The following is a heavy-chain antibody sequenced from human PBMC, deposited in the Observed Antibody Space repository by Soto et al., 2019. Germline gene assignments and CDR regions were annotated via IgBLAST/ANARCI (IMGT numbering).Heavy chain of an antibody. CDR3: AKRYYDILTGYSGMDV. J-gene: IGHJ6*02. CDR2: ISGSGGST. Sequence: EVQLLESGGGLVQPGGSLRLSCAASGFTFSSYAMSWVRQAPGKGLEWVSAISGSGGSTYYADSVKGRFTISRDNSKNTLYLQMNSLRAEDTAVYYFAKRYYDILTGYSGMDVWGQGTTVTVSS. CDR1: GFTFSSYA. D-gene: IGHD3-9*01. V-gene: IGHV3-23*01.